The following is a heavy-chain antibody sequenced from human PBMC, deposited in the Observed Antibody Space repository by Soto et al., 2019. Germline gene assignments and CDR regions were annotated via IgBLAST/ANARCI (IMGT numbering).Heavy chain of an antibody. CDR1: GFTFSNSW. D-gene: IGHD2-15*01. CDR2: IKEDGTAK. J-gene: IGHJ4*02. V-gene: IGHV3-7*01. Sequence: GGSLRLSCAASGFTFSNSWMNWVRQAPGKGLEWVANIKEDGTAKYYLDSVKGRFTVSRDNVKNSLYLQMNSLRAEDTAMYYCATVSGCIIFDYWGQGTLVTVSS. CDR3: ATVSGCIIFDY.